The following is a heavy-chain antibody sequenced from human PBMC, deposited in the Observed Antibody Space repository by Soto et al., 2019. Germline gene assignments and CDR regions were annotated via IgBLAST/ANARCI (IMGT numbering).Heavy chain of an antibody. D-gene: IGHD5-18*01. Sequence: RLLPEKGQEWIGYINYTGSTNYNPSLKSRVTISVDTSKNQFSLKLSSVTAADTAVYYCARFGRRTWLQLWNFPYWAQ. J-gene: IGHJ4*02. CDR2: INYTGST. CDR3: ARFGRRTWLQLWNFPY. V-gene: IGHV4-59*01.